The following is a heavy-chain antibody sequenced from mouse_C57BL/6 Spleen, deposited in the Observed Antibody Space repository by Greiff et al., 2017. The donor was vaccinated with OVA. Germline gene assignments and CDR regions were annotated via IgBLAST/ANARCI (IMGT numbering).Heavy chain of an antibody. J-gene: IGHJ2*01. CDR1: GFTFSDYG. D-gene: IGHD4-1*01. V-gene: IGHV5-15*04. CDR2: ISNLAYSI. Sequence: EVQLQESGGGLVQPGGSLKLSCAASGFTFSDYGMAWVRQAPRKGPEWVAFISNLAYSIYYADTVTGRFTISRENAKNTLYLEMSSLRSEDTAMYYCARRSLTGTSFDYWGQGTTLTVSS. CDR3: ARRSLTGTSFDY.